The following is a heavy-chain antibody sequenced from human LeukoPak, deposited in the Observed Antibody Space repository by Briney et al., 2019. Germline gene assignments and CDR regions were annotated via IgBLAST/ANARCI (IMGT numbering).Heavy chain of an antibody. CDR3: ARVNQDGDSYYYYYYMGV. CDR2: IYTSGST. V-gene: IGHV4-4*07. CDR1: GGSISSYY. D-gene: IGHD2-21*02. Sequence: PSGTLSLTCTVSGGSISSYYWSWIRQPAGKGLEWIGRIYTSGSTNYNPSLKSRVTMSVDTSKNQFSLKLSSVTAADTAVYYCARVNQDGDSYYYYYYMGVWGKGTTVTVSS. J-gene: IGHJ6*03.